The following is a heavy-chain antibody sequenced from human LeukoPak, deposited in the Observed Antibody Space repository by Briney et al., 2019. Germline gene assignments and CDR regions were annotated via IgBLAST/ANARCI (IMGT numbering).Heavy chain of an antibody. CDR2: INSDGSST. D-gene: IGHD3-9*01. V-gene: IGHV3-74*01. CDR3: ARAQYYDSSTAGGMDV. Sequence: PGWSLRLSCAASGFTFDDYAMHWVRQAPGKGLVWVSRINSDGSSTSYADSVKGRFSISRDNAKNTLYLQMNSLRTEDTAVYYCARAQYYDSSTAGGMDVWGQGTTVTVSS. CDR1: GFTFDDYA. J-gene: IGHJ6*02.